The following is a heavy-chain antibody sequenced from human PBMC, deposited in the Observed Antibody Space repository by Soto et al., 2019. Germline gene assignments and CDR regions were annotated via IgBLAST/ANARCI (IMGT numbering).Heavy chain of an antibody. CDR2: IKSKTDGGTT. V-gene: IGHV3-15*07. CDR3: TTEAIYYGMDI. J-gene: IGHJ6*02. Sequence: EVQLVESGGGLVKPGGSLRLSCAASGFTFSNAWMNWVRQAPGKGLEWVGRIKSKTDGGTTDYATPLKGRFTISRDDSKNTLYLQMNSLKTEDTAVYYCTTEAIYYGMDIWGQGTTVTVSS. CDR1: GFTFSNAW.